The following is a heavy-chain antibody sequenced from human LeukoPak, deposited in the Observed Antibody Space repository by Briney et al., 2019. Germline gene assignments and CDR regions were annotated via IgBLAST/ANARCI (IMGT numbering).Heavy chain of an antibody. CDR1: GFTFATSA. CDR3: AATLTVTTGSTYSGMDV. CDR2: ILVGSGHT. Sequence: PRASVKVSCKASGFTFATSAVQWVRQARGQRLEWIGWILVGSGHTNYAQKFQERVTITRDMSTSTAYLELSSLRSEDTAVYYCAATLTVTTGSTYSGMDVWGQGTTVTVSS. D-gene: IGHD4-17*01. V-gene: IGHV1-58*01. J-gene: IGHJ6*02.